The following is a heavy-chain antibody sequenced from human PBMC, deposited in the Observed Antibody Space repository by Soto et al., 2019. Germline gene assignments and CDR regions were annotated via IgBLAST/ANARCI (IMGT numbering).Heavy chain of an antibody. V-gene: IGHV4-31*03. CDR1: GGSISSGGYY. J-gene: IGHJ4*02. CDR3: TRGLRRSPDY. CDR2: ICYSGST. Sequence: SETLSLTCTVCGGSISSGGYYWSWIRQHPGKGLEWIGYICYSGSTYYNPSLKSRLTVSVDTSKNQFSLQMHSVTAADTAFYYCTRGLRRSPDYWGQGTLVTVSS.